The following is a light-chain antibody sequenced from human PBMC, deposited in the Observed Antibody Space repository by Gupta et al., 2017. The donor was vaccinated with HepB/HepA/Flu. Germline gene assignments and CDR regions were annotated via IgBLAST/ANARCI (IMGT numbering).Light chain of an antibody. Sequence: QSVLTQPPSVSGAPWPVVTISCTGSSSNIGAGYDVHWYQQLPGTAPKLLIYGNSNRHSGVPDRFSGSKSGTSASLAITGLQAEDEADYDCQSYDSSLSGGVFGGGTKLTVL. CDR2: GNS. CDR3: QSYDSSLSGGV. CDR1: SSNIGAGYD. V-gene: IGLV1-40*01. J-gene: IGLJ3*02.